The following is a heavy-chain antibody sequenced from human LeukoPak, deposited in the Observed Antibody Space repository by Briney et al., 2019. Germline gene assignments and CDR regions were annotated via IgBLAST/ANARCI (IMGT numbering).Heavy chain of an antibody. CDR3: ARDPLRVNYYDS. CDR1: GGSISSRTSY. D-gene: IGHD3-10*01. V-gene: IGHV4-39*07. J-gene: IGHJ4*02. CDR2: IYYGGSS. Sequence: SETLSLTCTVSGGSISSRTSYWGWIRQPPGKRLEWVGSIYYGGSSYHNPSFRSRLGISVDTSKNQFSLNLTSVTAADTALYFCARDPLRVNYYDSWGQGILVTVSS.